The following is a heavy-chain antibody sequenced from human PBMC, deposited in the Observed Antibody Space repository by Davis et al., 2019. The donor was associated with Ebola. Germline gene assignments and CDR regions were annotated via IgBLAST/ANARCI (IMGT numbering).Heavy chain of an antibody. Sequence: AASVKVSCKASGYTFTSYGISWVRQAPGQGLEWMGWISAYNGNTNYAQKLQGRVTMTRDTSTSTVYMELSSMRSEDTAVYYCARGVTGTRLMDYWGQGTLVTVSS. CDR2: ISAYNGNT. CDR1: GYTFTSYG. CDR3: ARGVTGTRLMDY. D-gene: IGHD1-7*01. J-gene: IGHJ4*02. V-gene: IGHV1-18*01.